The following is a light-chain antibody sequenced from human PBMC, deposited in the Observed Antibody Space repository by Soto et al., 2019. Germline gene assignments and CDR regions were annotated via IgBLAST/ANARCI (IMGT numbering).Light chain of an antibody. J-gene: IGKJ5*01. CDR1: QSISSK. CDR3: QQYNIWSSII. V-gene: IGKV3-15*01. CDR2: GAS. Sequence: EIVMTQSPATLSLSPGERATLSCRASQSISSKVGWYQQKPGQAPRLLIYGASTRATGDPPRFSGSGSGTEFTLTIGSLQSEDFAVYYCQQYNIWSSIILGQGTRLEIK.